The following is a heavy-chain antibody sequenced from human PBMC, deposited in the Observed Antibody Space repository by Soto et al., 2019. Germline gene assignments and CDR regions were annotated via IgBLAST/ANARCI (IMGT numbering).Heavy chain of an antibody. CDR3: ARPGFGPLHGLVDV. CDR2: VHHSWGS. V-gene: IGHV4-59*08. J-gene: IGHJ6*02. CDR1: GGAISSYY. Sequence: QVQLQESGPGLVKPSETMSLSCTVSGGAISSYYWSWFRQSPGKRMEWIGYVHHSWGSSYNPSLQSRVAISLDTSKRQFSLKVTSVTATDTAVYDCARPGFGPLHGLVDVWGQGTTVTVSS. D-gene: IGHD3-10*01.